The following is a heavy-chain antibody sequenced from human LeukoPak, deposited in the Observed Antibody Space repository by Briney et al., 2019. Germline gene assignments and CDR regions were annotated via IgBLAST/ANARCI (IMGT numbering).Heavy chain of an antibody. D-gene: IGHD2-2*01. CDR2: INHSGST. Sequence: HPPETLSLTCAVYGGSFSGYYWSWIRQPPGKGLEWIGEINHSGSTNYNPSLKSRVTISVDTSKNRFSLKLSSVTAADTAVYYCARGATRSPSRVPAYYYYMDVRGKGTTVTVSS. CDR3: ARGATRSPSRVPAYYYYMDV. J-gene: IGHJ6*03. CDR1: GGSFSGYY. V-gene: IGHV4-34*01.